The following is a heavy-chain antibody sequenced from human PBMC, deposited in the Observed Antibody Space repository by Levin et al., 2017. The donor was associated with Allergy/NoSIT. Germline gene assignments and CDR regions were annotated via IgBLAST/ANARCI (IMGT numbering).Heavy chain of an antibody. Sequence: SCAVYGGSFSGYYWSWIRQPPGKGLEWIGEINHSGSTNYNPSLKSRVTISVDTSKNQFSLKLSSVTAADTAVYYCARVGTTSDFWSGYYKYFQHWGQGTLVTVSS. D-gene: IGHD3-3*01. J-gene: IGHJ1*01. CDR2: INHSGST. V-gene: IGHV4-34*01. CDR3: ARVGTTSDFWSGYYKYFQH. CDR1: GGSFSGYY.